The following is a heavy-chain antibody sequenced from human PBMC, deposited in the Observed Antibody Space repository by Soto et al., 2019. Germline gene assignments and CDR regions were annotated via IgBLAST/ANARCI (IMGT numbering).Heavy chain of an antibody. CDR1: GYSIMSGSY. CDR2: IYHGGTT. J-gene: IGHJ4*01. Sequence: WETLSLTCTVSGYSIMSGSYGAGIRQPPGKGPEWIASIYHGGTTFYNPSLKSRITISVDTSNNQFSLKLTSVTAADTAVYYCARVHVMVVAGSTFDYWGHGTLVTVSS. D-gene: IGHD6-19*01. V-gene: IGHV4-38-2*02. CDR3: ARVHVMVVAGSTFDY.